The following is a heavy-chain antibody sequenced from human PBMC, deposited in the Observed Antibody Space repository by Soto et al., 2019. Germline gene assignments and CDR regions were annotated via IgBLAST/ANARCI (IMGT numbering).Heavy chain of an antibody. D-gene: IGHD6-6*01. J-gene: IGHJ5*02. V-gene: IGHV3-74*01. CDR1: GFTFSSYW. CDR3: ARVYSSSSVMFDP. Sequence: EVQLVESGGGLVQPGGSLRLSCAASGFTFSSYWMHWVRQAPGKGLVWVSRINSDGSSTSYADSVKGRFTISRENAKNTLYLKMNSLRAADTAVYSCARVYSSSSVMFDPWGQGTLVTVSS. CDR2: INSDGSST.